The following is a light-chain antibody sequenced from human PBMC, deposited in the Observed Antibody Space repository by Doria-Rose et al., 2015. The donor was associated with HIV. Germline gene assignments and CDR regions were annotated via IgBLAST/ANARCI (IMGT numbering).Light chain of an antibody. CDR3: QQYYDTPS. V-gene: IGKV4-1*01. Sequence: TQSPESLGMSLGERATLNCKSNQSLLYTSKNYLAWYQQKPGQPPKLLIYWASTRQSVVPARFSGSGSRTDFTLTISSLEAEDVAVYYCQQYYDTPSFGPGTTVDIK. CDR1: QSLLYTSKNY. CDR2: WAS. J-gene: IGKJ3*01.